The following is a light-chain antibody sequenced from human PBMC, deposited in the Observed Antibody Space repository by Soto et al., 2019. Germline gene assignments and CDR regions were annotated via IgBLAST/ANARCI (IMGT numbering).Light chain of an antibody. CDR1: QTISSW. CDR2: KAS. J-gene: IGKJ1*01. Sequence: DIQMTQSPSTLCVSVGDRVTITFRSSQTISSWLAWYQQKPGKAPKLLIYKASTLKSGVPSRFSGSGSGTEFTLTISSLQPDDFATYYCQHYNSYSEAFGQGTKVDIK. V-gene: IGKV1-5*03. CDR3: QHYNSYSEA.